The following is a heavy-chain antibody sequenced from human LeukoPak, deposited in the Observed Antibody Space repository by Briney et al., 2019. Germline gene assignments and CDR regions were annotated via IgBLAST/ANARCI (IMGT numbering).Heavy chain of an antibody. V-gene: IGHV3-23*01. Sequence: GGSLRLSCAASGFAISTYAMAWVRQAPGKGLEWVSAISGSGGSTYYADSVKGRFTISRDNSKNTLYLQMNSLRAEDTAVYYCAKGSGGYSGYDSSDYFDYWGQGTLVTVSS. J-gene: IGHJ4*02. CDR3: AKGSGGYSGYDSSDYFDY. D-gene: IGHD5-12*01. CDR1: GFAISTYA. CDR2: ISGSGGST.